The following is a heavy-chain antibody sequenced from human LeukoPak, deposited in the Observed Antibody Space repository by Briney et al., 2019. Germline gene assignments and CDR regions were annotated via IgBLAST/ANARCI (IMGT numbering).Heavy chain of an antibody. Sequence: GGSLRLSCAASGFTFTSYAMNWARQAPGKGLEWVSFLRASGRSTHYADSVKGRFHISRDNSNNTLYLQISSLRAEDTAAYYCAKGAQYDFWTGYTLEYFDVWGKGTLVTVSS. D-gene: IGHD3-3*01. CDR3: AKGAQYDFWTGYTLEYFDV. V-gene: IGHV3-23*01. J-gene: IGHJ4*02. CDR1: GFTFTSYA. CDR2: LRASGRST.